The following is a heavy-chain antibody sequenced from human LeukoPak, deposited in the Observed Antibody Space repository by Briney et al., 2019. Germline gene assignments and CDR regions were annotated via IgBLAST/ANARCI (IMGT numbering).Heavy chain of an antibody. Sequence: SETLSLTCAVYGGSFSGYYWSWIRQPPGKGLEWIGEINHSGSTNYNPSLKSRVTISVDTSKNQFSLKLSSVTAADTAVYYCARGTANWFDPRGQGTLVTVSS. CDR1: GGSFSGYY. D-gene: IGHD2-21*02. CDR3: ARGTANWFDP. V-gene: IGHV4-34*01. J-gene: IGHJ5*02. CDR2: INHSGST.